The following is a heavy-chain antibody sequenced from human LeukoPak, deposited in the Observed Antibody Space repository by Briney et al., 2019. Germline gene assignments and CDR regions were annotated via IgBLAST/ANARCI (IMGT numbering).Heavy chain of an antibody. CDR1: GYRFTSYW. Sequence: GESLKISCKGSGYRFTSYWIGWVRPMPGKGLEWMGIIYPGDPDTRYSPSFQGQVTISVDKSISTAYLQWSSLKASDTAMYYCARLSYYDSSAYTFGAFDIWGQGTMVTVSS. V-gene: IGHV5-51*01. J-gene: IGHJ3*02. CDR3: ARLSYYDSSAYTFGAFDI. CDR2: IYPGDPDT. D-gene: IGHD3-22*01.